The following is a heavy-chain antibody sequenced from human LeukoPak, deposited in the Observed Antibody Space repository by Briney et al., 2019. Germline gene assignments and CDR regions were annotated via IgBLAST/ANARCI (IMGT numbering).Heavy chain of an antibody. V-gene: IGHV3-30*02. CDR2: IRYDGSNK. CDR3: AKRSGEELLLDY. CDR1: GFTFSSYG. Sequence: GGSLRLSCAASGFTFSSYGMHWVRQAPGKGLGWVAFIRYDGSNKYYADSVKGRFTISRDNSKNTLYLQMNSLRAEDTAVYYCAKRSGEELLLDYWGQGTLVTVSS. J-gene: IGHJ4*02. D-gene: IGHD1-26*01.